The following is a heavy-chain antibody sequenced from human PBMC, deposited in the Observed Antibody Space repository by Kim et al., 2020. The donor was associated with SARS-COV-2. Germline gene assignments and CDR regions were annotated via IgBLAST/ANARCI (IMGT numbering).Heavy chain of an antibody. J-gene: IGHJ4*02. CDR1: GGSISSSNW. D-gene: IGHD6-19*01. Sequence: SETLSLTCAVSGGSISSSNWWSWVRQPPGKGLEWIGEIYHSGSTNYNPSLKSRVTISVDKSKNQFSLKLSSVTAADTAVYYCARRRIAVAGTFDYWGQGTLVTVSS. V-gene: IGHV4-4*02. CDR3: ARRRIAVAGTFDY. CDR2: IYHSGST.